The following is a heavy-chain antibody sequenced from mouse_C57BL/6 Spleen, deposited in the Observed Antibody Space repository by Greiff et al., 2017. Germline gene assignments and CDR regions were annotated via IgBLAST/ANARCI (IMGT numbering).Heavy chain of an antibody. CDR2: IDPEDGDT. J-gene: IGHJ2*01. CDR3: TTNQGSSYYFDY. V-gene: IGHV14-1*01. Sequence: EVQLQQSGAELVRPGASVKLSCTASGFNIKDYYMHWVKQRPEQGLEWIGRIDPEDGDTEYAPKFQGKATMTADTSSNTAYLQLSSLTSEDTAVYYCTTNQGSSYYFDYWGQGTTLTVSS. CDR1: GFNIKDYY. D-gene: IGHD1-1*01.